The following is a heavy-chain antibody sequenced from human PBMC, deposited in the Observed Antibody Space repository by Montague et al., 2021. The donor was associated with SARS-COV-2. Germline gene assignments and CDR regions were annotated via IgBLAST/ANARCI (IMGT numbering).Heavy chain of an antibody. J-gene: IGHJ4*02. V-gene: IGHV4-61*02. CDR3: ARADFWSGYLYFDY. CDR2: IYTSGST. Sequence: TLSLTCTVSGGSFSSGDYYWNWIRQPAGKGLEWIGRIYTSGSTNYNPSLKSRVTISVDTSKNQFSLKLSSVTAADTAVYYCARADFWSGYLYFDYWGQGTLVTVSS. CDR1: GGSFSSGDYY. D-gene: IGHD3-3*01.